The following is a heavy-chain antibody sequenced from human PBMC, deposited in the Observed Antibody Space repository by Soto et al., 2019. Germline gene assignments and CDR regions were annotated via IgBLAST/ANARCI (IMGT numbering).Heavy chain of an antibody. J-gene: IGHJ6*02. CDR2: IWYDGSNK. CDR3: ARDRNVLRYFDWLPARRSYYYYGMDV. D-gene: IGHD3-9*01. V-gene: IGHV3-33*01. CDR1: GFTFSSYG. Sequence: GGSLRLSCAASGFTFSSYGMHWVRQAPGKGLEWVAVIWYDGSNKYYADSVKGRFTISRDNSKNTLYLQMNSLRAEDTAVYYCARDRNVLRYFDWLPARRSYYYYGMDVWGQGTTVTVSS.